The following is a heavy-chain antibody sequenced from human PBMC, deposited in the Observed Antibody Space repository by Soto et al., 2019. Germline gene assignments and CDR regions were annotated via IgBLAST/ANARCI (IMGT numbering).Heavy chain of an antibody. D-gene: IGHD3-3*01. V-gene: IGHV4-59*01. CDR3: ARADFWSGYYYLFDY. CDR1: GGSISSYY. J-gene: IGHJ4*02. Sequence: SETLSLTCTVSGGSISSYYWSWIRQPPGKGLEWIGYIYYSGSTNYNPSLKSRVTISVDTSKNQFSLKLSSVTAADTAVYYCARADFWSGYYYLFDYWGQGTLVTVSS. CDR2: IYYSGST.